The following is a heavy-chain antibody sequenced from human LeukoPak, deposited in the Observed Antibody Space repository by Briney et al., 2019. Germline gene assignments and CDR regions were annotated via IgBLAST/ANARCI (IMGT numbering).Heavy chain of an antibody. CDR3: ARHFKHVRSGTQHWFDP. V-gene: IGHV4-4*09. CDR1: GGSIISYY. J-gene: IGHJ5*02. CDR2: IYSSGST. Sequence: SETLSLTCTASGGSIISYYWSWIRQPPGKGLEWIGFIYSSGSTNYNPSLRGRLTISVDTSKNQFSLRLNSVTAADTAVYYCARHFKHVRSGTQHWFDPWGQGTLVTVSS. D-gene: IGHD1-14*01.